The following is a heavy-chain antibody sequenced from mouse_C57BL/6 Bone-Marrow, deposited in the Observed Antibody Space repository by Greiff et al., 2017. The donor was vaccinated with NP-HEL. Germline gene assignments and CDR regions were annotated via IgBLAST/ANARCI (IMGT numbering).Heavy chain of an antibody. Sequence: VQLQQPGAELVKPGASVKLSCKASGYTFTSYWMHWVKQRPGQGLEWIGMIHPNSGSTNYNEKFKSKATLTVDKSSSTAYMQLSSLTSEDSAVYYCAREEYYSSSYVGYFDYWGKGTTLTVSS. J-gene: IGHJ2*01. V-gene: IGHV1-64*01. D-gene: IGHD1-1*01. CDR1: GYTFTSYW. CDR3: AREEYYSSSYVGYFDY. CDR2: IHPNSGST.